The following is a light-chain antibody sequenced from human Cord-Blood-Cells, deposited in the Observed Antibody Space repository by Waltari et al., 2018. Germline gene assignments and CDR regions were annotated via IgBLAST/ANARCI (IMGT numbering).Light chain of an antibody. Sequence: QSALNQPASVSGSPGQSMTISRTGTSRDVGGYNYASWYQQYPGKAPILRIYEVSNRPSGFSNRFTCSKSGNTSSPTISGLQAEDEADYYCSSYTSSSTLVFGGGTKLTVL. CDR1: SRDVGGYNY. CDR3: SSYTSSSTLV. V-gene: IGLV2-14*01. CDR2: EVS. J-gene: IGLJ2*01.